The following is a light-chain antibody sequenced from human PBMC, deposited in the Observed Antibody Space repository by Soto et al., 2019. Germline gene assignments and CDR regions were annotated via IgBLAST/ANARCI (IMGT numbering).Light chain of an antibody. Sequence: QSALTQPASVSGSPGQSITISCTETSSDVGSYNLVSWYQQHAGKAPKLMIYEGSKRPSGVSNRFSGSKSDNTASLTISGLQAEDEADYYCCSYAGSSTVVVFGGGTQLTVL. CDR2: EGS. V-gene: IGLV2-23*03. CDR3: CSYAGSSTVVV. J-gene: IGLJ2*01. CDR1: SSDVGSYNL.